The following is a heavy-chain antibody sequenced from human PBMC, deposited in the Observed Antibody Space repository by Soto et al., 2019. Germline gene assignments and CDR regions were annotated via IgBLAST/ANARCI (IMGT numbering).Heavy chain of an antibody. J-gene: IGHJ4*02. V-gene: IGHV1-18*01. D-gene: IGHD1-26*01. CDR2: ISAYNGNT. Sequence: XQAPGQGLEWMGWISAYNGNTNYAQKLQGRVTMTTDTSTSTAYMELRSLRSDDTAVYYCARDWEDLGIDYWGQGTLVTVSS. CDR3: ARDWEDLGIDY.